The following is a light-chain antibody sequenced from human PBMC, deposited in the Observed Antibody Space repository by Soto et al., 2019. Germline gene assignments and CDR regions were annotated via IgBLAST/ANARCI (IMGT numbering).Light chain of an antibody. V-gene: IGKV1-27*01. CDR2: AAS. Sequence: DIQMTQSPSSLSASVGDRVTITCRASQGISTYLAWYQQKPGKVPKLLIYAASTLQSGVPSRFSGSGSGTDFTLTISSLQPEDVATYYCQKYNSPPRAFGQGTKVEIQ. CDR3: QKYNSPPRA. CDR1: QGISTY. J-gene: IGKJ1*01.